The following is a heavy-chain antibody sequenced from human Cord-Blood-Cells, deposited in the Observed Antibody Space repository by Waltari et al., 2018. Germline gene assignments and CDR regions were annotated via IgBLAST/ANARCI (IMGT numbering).Heavy chain of an antibody. Sequence: QVQLQQWGAGLLKSSETLSLTCAVYGGSFSGYYWSWIRQPPGKGLEWIGEINHSGSTNYNPSLKSRVTISVDTSKNQFSLKLSSVTAADTAVYYCARNYDFWSGYVYYWGQGTLVTVSS. V-gene: IGHV4-34*01. CDR1: GGSFSGYY. CDR3: ARNYDFWSGYVYY. J-gene: IGHJ4*02. D-gene: IGHD3-3*01. CDR2: INHSGST.